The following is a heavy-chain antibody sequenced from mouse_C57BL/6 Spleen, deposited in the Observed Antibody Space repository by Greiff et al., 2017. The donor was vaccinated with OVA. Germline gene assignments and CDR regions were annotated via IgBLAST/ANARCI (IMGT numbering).Heavy chain of an antibody. J-gene: IGHJ4*01. CDR2: IRNKAIGYTT. CDR3: ARYMGDGMDY. V-gene: IGHV7-3*01. CDR1: GFTFTDYY. Sequence: EVHLVEPGGGLVQPGGSLSLSCAASGFTFTDYYMSCVRQPPGKALEWFGFIRNKAIGYTTEYSAFVKGRFTISRDNSQSILYLQMNALGAEDSATYYCARYMGDGMDYWGQGTSVTVSS.